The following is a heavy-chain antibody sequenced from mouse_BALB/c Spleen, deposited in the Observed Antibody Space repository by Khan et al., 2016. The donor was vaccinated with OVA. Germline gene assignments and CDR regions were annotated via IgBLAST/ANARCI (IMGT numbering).Heavy chain of an antibody. CDR1: GYTFTTYT. CDR3: TREGAYYRSDGWFAY. CDR2: IIPSTDYT. V-gene: IGHV1-4*01. J-gene: IGHJ3*01. D-gene: IGHD2-14*01. Sequence: VKLQESGAELARPGASVKMSCKASGYTFTTYTIHWVKQRPGQGLEWIGYIIPSTDYTNYNQKFKDKATLTADKSSTTAYMQLRSLTSEDSAVYYFTREGAYYRSDGWFAYWGQGTLVTVSA.